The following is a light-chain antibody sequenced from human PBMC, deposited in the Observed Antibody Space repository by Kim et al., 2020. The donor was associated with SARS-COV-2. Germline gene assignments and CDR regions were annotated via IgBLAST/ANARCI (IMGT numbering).Light chain of an antibody. CDR3: SSYTSSSAWV. CDR1: NSHVGGYNY. Sequence: QSALTQPASVSGTPGQSITISCTGSNSHVGGYNYVSWYPQHPAKAPELMLYDVRKPPSGISTRFSGSKSGNTASLPISGLQAEVEADHYCSSYTSSSAWVFGGGTQLTVL. V-gene: IGLV2-14*03. CDR2: DVR. J-gene: IGLJ3*02.